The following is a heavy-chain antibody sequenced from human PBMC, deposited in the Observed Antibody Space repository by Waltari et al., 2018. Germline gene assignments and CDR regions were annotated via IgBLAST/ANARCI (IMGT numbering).Heavy chain of an antibody. J-gene: IGHJ4*02. CDR3: ARTGLGSPFDY. Sequence: EVQLVESGGGLVQPGGSLRLPCPASGFTFSSSRLNWVRQAPGKGLELVSYISSSSSTIYYADSVKGRFTISRDNAKNSLYLQMNSLRAEDTAVYYCARTGLGSPFDYWGQGTLVTVSS. CDR1: GFTFSSSR. D-gene: IGHD6-19*01. V-gene: IGHV3-48*01. CDR2: ISSSSSTI.